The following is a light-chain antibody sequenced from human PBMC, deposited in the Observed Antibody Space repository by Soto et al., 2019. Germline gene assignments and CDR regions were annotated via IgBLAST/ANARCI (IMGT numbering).Light chain of an antibody. CDR2: GAS. CDR3: HQCGSSTST. Sequence: IVLTQSPGTLSLSPGEGATLSCRASQSVNNNYLAWYQQKPGQGPRLLIYGASSRPTGIPERFSGSGSGTVFTLTISSLEPEDFAVYCCHQCGSSTSTCGGGTKVEIK. CDR1: QSVNNNY. J-gene: IGKJ4*01. V-gene: IGKV3-20*01.